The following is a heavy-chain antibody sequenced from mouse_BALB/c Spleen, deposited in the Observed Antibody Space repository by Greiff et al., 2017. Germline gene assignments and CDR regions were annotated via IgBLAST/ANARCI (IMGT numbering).Heavy chain of an antibody. J-gene: IGHJ3*01. CDR2: IWAGGST. V-gene: IGHV2-9*02. CDR3: ARESPTGTGFAY. CDR1: GFSLTSYG. Sequence: QVQLQQSGPGLVQPSQSLSITCTVSGFSLTSYGVHWVRQSPGKGLEWLGVIWAGGSTNYNSALMSRLSISKDNSKSQVFLKMNSLQTDDTAMYYCARESPTGTGFAYWGQGTLVTVSA. D-gene: IGHD4-1*01.